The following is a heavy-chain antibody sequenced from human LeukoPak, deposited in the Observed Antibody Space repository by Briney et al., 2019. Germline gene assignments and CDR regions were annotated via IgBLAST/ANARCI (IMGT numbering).Heavy chain of an antibody. CDR2: MNPNSGNT. V-gene: IGHV1-8*01. Sequence: ASAKVSCKASGYTFTSYDINWVRQATGQGLEWMGWMNPNSGNTGYAQKFQGRVTMTRNTSISTAYMELSSLRSEDTAVYYCARGGYYGSGSYYPGGHWGQGTLVTVSS. CDR3: ARGGYYGSGSYYPGGH. D-gene: IGHD3-10*01. J-gene: IGHJ4*02. CDR1: GYTFTSYD.